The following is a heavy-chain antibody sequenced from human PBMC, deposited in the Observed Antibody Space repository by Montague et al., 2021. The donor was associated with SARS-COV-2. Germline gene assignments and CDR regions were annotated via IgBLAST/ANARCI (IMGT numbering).Heavy chain of an antibody. CDR1: GGSISSGGYY. D-gene: IGHD3-3*01. V-gene: IGHV4-31*03. CDR2: IYYSGST. CDR3: ARAPATIFGVVKQIDY. Sequence: TLSLTCTVSGGSISSGGYYWSWIRHHPGKGLEWIGYIYYSGSTXYNXSLKSRVTISVDTSKNQFSLKLSSVTAADTAVYYCARAPATIFGVVKQIDYWGQGTLVTVSS. J-gene: IGHJ4*02.